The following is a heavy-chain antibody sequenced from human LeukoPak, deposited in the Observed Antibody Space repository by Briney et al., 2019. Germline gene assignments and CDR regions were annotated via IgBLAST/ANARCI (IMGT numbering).Heavy chain of an antibody. Sequence: GGSMSLSCVASGLTFSSYSMNWVRQAPGKGREWVSSISSSSSYIYYADSVKGRFTISRDNANNSPYLQMSSQRAEDTAVYYCARDPGFSGDWGQGTLVTVYS. V-gene: IGHV3-21*01. J-gene: IGHJ4*02. CDR1: GLTFSSYS. CDR3: ARDPGFSGD. D-gene: IGHD2/OR15-2a*01. CDR2: ISSSSSYI.